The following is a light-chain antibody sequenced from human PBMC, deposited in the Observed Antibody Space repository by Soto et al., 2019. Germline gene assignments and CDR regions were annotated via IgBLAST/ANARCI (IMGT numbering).Light chain of an antibody. CDR1: SRDVGGYIY. V-gene: IGLV2-14*01. Sequence: QSALTQPASVSGSPGQSITISCTGTSRDVGGYIYVSWYRQHPGKAPKPIIYEVSNRPSGVSNRFSGSKSGNTASLTISGLQAEDEADYYCSSYTSMTTLVFGTGTKLTVL. CDR3: SSYTSMTTLV. CDR2: EVS. J-gene: IGLJ1*01.